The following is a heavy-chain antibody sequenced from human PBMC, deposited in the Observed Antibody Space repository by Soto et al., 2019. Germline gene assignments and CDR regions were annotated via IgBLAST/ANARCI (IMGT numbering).Heavy chain of an antibody. Sequence: SETLSLTCTVSGGSITTYYWSWIRQPPGKGLEWIGYIYYSGSTNYNPSLKSRVTISLDTSKNQFSLKLSSVTAADTAVYYCASVKNWNDFDYWGQGTPGTSPQ. CDR3: ASVKNWNDFDY. D-gene: IGHD1-1*01. CDR2: IYYSGST. J-gene: IGHJ4*02. V-gene: IGHV4-59*01. CDR1: GGSITTYY.